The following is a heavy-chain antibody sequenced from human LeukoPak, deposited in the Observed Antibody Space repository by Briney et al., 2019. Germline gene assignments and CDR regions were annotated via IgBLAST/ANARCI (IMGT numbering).Heavy chain of an antibody. V-gene: IGHV3-7*01. CDR1: GFTFSNYW. D-gene: IGHD5-24*01. CDR2: IKQDGSEK. J-gene: IGHJ4*02. CDR3: AREGGRDGYKIFDY. Sequence: PGGSLRLPCAASGFTFSNYWMSWVRQAPGKGLEWVANIKQDGSEKYYVDSVKGRFTISRDNAKNSLYLQMNSLRAEDTAVYYCAREGGRDGYKIFDYWGQGTLVTVSS.